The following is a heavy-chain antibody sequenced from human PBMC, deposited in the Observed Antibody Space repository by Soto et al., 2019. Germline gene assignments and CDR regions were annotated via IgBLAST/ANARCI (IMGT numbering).Heavy chain of an antibody. CDR2: IWYDGSNK. CDR3: ARDASSIAARSSYYGMDV. J-gene: IGHJ6*02. CDR1: GFTLSSYG. Sequence: QVQLVESGGGVVQPGRSLRLSCAASGFTLSSYGMHWVRQAPGKGLEWVAVIWYDGSNKYYADSVKGRFTISRDNSKNTLYLQMNSLRAEDTAVYYCARDASSIAARSSYYGMDVWGQGTTVTVSS. V-gene: IGHV3-33*01. D-gene: IGHD6-6*01.